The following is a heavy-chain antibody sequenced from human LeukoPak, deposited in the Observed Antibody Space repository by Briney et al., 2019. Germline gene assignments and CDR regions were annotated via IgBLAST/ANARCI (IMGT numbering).Heavy chain of an antibody. CDR2: INQSGNT. D-gene: IGHD2-15*01. V-gene: IGHV4-34*01. CDR3: ARLKWGYCSGGSCYSFDY. CDR1: GGSFSGYY. J-gene: IGHJ4*02. Sequence: PSETLSLTCAVYGGSFSGYYWSWIRQSPEKGLEWIGEINQSGNTNYSPSLKSRVTISVDTSKNQFSLKLSSVTAADTAVYYCARLKWGYCSGGSCYSFDYWGQGTLSPSPQ.